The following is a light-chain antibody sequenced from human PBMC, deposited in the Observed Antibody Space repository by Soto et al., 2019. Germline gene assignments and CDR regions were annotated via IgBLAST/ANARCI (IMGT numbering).Light chain of an antibody. V-gene: IGKV1D-8*02. CDR3: PQYYSYPRS. Sequence: IWMTQSAALLSAYKGDRVTLSCRMSQGSSSYLAWYQQKPGKAPKLLIYAASTLQSGVPSRFSGSGSGTDFTLTISCLQSEDFATYYCPQYYSYPRSFGQGTKADIK. J-gene: IGKJ1*01. CDR2: AAS. CDR1: QGSSSY.